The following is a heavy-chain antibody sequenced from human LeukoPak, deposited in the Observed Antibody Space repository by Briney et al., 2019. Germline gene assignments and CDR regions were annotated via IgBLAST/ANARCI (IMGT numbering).Heavy chain of an antibody. Sequence: GGSLRLSCAAYGFTFNTYWMIWVRQAPGKGLEWVANINQDGSVRYYVASVKGRFTISRDNTKNLVYLQMNSLRAEDTAVYYCARDHYYGSGSYYSPWGQGTLVTVSS. CDR2: INQDGSVR. J-gene: IGHJ5*02. CDR1: GFTFNTYW. CDR3: ARDHYYGSGSYYSP. V-gene: IGHV3-7*01. D-gene: IGHD3-10*01.